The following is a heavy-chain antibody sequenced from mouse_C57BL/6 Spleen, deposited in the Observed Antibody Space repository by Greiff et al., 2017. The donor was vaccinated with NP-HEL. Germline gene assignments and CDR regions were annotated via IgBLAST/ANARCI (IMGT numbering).Heavy chain of an antibody. CDR3: ARPYYYGSNSLAY. Sequence: EVKVEESGGGLVKPGGSLKLSCAASGFTFSSYTMSWVRQTPEKRLEWVATISGGGGNTYYPDSVKGRFTISRDNAKNTLYLQMSSLRSEDTALYYCARPYYYGSNSLAYWGQGTLVTVSA. V-gene: IGHV5-9*01. J-gene: IGHJ3*01. D-gene: IGHD1-1*01. CDR2: ISGGGGNT. CDR1: GFTFSSYT.